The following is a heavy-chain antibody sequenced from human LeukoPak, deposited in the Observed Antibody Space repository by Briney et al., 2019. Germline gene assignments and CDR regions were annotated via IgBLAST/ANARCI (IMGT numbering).Heavy chain of an antibody. CDR2: I. V-gene: IGHV3-23*01. D-gene: IGHD5-24*01. CDR3: AKAQLGRLIDY. CDR1: GFTFSSYA. J-gene: IGHJ4*02. Sequence: GGSLRLSCAASGFTFSSYAMSWVRQAPGKGLEWVSAIKGRFTISRDNSKNTLYLQMNSLRAEDTAVYYCAKAQLGRLIDYWGQGTLVTVSS.